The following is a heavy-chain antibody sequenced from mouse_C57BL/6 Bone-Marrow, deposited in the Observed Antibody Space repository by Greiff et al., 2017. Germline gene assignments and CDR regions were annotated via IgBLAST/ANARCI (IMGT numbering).Heavy chain of an antibody. J-gene: IGHJ4*01. V-gene: IGHV14-4*01. CDR3: TQAYYSNYPY. CDR1: GFNIKDDY. D-gene: IGHD2-5*01. Sequence: VQLQQSGAEFVRPGASVKLSCTASGFNIKDDYMHWVKQRPEQGLEWIGWIDPENGDTEYASKFQGKATITADTSSNTAYLQLSSLTSEDTAVYYCTQAYYSNYPYWGQGTSVTVSS. CDR2: IDPENGDT.